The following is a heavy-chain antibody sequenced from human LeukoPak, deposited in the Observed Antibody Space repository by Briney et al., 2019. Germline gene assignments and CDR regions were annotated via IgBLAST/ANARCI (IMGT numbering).Heavy chain of an antibody. J-gene: IGHJ4*02. Sequence: ASVKVSCKASGGTFSSYAISWVRQAPGQGLEWMGGIIPIFGTANYAQKFQGRVTITADESTSTAYMELSSLRSEDTAVYYCARDNPSYYDSSGYSLDYWGQGTLVTVSS. CDR3: ARDNPSYYDSSGYSLDY. V-gene: IGHV1-69*13. CDR1: GGTFSSYA. CDR2: IIPIFGTA. D-gene: IGHD3-22*01.